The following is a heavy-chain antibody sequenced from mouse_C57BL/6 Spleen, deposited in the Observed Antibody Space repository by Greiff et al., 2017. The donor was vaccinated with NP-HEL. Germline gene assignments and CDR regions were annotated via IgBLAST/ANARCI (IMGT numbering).Heavy chain of an antibody. CDR3: ASDYYGSSLDYFDY. J-gene: IGHJ2*01. Sequence: VQLQQSGTELVKPGASVKLSCKASGYTFTSYWMHWVKQRPGQGLEWIGNINPCNGGTNYNEKFKSKATLTVDKSSSTAYMQLSSLTSEDSAVYYCASDYYGSSLDYFDYWGQGTTLTVSS. V-gene: IGHV1-53*01. D-gene: IGHD1-1*01. CDR2: INPCNGGT. CDR1: GYTFTSYW.